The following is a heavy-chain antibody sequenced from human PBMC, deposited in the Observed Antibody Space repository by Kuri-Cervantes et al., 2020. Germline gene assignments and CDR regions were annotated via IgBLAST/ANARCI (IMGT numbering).Heavy chain of an antibody. CDR2: MNPNSGNT. CDR3: ARARVMNNNWFDP. J-gene: IGHJ5*02. Sequence: ASVKVSCKASGYTFTSYDINWVRQATGQGLEWMGWMNPNSGNTGYAQKFQGRVTMTRNTSISTAYMELSSLRSEGTAVYYCARARVMNNNWFDPWGQGTLVTVSS. CDR1: GYTFTSYD. D-gene: IGHD2-8*01. V-gene: IGHV1-8*01.